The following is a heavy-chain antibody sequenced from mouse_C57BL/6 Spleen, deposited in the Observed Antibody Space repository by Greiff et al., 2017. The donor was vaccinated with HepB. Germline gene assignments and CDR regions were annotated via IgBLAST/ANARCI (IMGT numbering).Heavy chain of an antibody. V-gene: IGHV1-55*01. CDR1: GYTFTSYW. Sequence: QVQLQQSGAELVKPGASVKMSCKASGYTFTSYWITWVKQRPGQGLEWIGDIYPGSGSTNYNEKFKSKATLTVDTSSSTAYMQLSSLTSEDSAVYYCARRETAQAWFAYWGQGTLVTVSA. CDR3: ARRETAQAWFAY. CDR2: IYPGSGST. J-gene: IGHJ3*01. D-gene: IGHD3-2*02.